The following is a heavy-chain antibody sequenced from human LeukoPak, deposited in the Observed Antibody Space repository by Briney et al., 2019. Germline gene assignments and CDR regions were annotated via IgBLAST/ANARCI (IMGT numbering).Heavy chain of an antibody. D-gene: IGHD1-1*01. Sequence: PGGSLRLSCRGSGFKFGDYAMTWVRQAPGKGLEWVGFIRREASGETTEFAASVKGRFTISIDESKSIAYLQMNSLKTEDTGVYYCARGPRLYGNWFDPWGQGTLVTVSS. CDR3: ARGPRLYGNWFDP. V-gene: IGHV3-49*04. CDR2: IRREASGETT. J-gene: IGHJ5*02. CDR1: GFKFGDYA.